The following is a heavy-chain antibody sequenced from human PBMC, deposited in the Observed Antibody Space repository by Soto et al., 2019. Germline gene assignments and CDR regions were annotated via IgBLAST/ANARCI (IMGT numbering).Heavy chain of an antibody. D-gene: IGHD4-17*01. CDR3: ARGDYGDPKDALDI. V-gene: IGHV4-39*01. Sequence: QLQLQESGPGLVKPSEPLSLTCTVSGGSISTSSYYWGWIRQPPGKGLEWIGSIYYSGSTYYNPSLKSRVTISVETSKNQCSLKLGSVTAADTAVYYCARGDYGDPKDALDIWGQGTMVTVSS. J-gene: IGHJ3*02. CDR2: IYYSGST. CDR1: GGSISTSSYY.